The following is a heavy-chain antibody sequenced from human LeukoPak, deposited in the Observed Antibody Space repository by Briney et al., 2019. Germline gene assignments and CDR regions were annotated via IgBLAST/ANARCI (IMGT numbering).Heavy chain of an antibody. CDR3: ARGGYYYGSGSYYLLDY. V-gene: IGHV5-51*01. CDR1: GYSFSSYW. J-gene: IGHJ4*02. CDR2: IYPGDSDT. Sequence: GESLKISCTGFGYSFSSYWIGWVRQMPGKGLEWMGIIYPGDSDTRYSPSFQGQVTISADKSISTAYLQWSSLKASDTAMYYCARGGYYYGSGSYYLLDYWGQGTLVTVSS. D-gene: IGHD3-10*01.